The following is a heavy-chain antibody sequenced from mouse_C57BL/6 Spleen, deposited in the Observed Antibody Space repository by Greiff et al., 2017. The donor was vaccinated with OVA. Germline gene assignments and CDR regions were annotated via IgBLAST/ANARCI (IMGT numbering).Heavy chain of an antibody. D-gene: IGHD2-5*01. J-gene: IGHJ2*01. CDR1: GYTFTSYW. CDR3: ARSPSNYVSYFDY. V-gene: IGHV1-59*01. CDR2: IDPSDSYT. Sequence: QVQLQQPGAELVRPGTSVKLSCKASGYTFTSYWMHWVKQRPGQGLEWIGVIDPSDSYTNYNQKFKGKATLTIDTSSSTAYMQLSSLTSEDSAVYYCARSPSNYVSYFDYWGQGTTLTVSS.